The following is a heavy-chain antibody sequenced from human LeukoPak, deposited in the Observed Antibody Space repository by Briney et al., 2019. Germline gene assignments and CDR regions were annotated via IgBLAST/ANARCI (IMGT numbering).Heavy chain of an antibody. CDR3: ARGTSSGNSNWFDA. D-gene: IGHD4-23*01. J-gene: IGHJ5*02. CDR1: GYTFTGYY. CDR2: FNPGSGDT. Sequence: ASVKVSCKASGYTFTGYYIHWVRQAPGQGLEWMGRFNPGSGDTKYAQKFQDRVTMTRDTSISTAYMDLSRLTSDDTAVYYCARGTSSGNSNWFDAWAQGTLVTVSS. V-gene: IGHV1-2*06.